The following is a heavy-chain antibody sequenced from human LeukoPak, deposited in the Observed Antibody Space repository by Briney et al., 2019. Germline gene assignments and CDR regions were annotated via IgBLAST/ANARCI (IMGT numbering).Heavy chain of an antibody. CDR2: IIPILGIA. V-gene: IGHV1-69*04. J-gene: IGHJ4*02. CDR3: ARVRYYDSSGYSYYFDY. D-gene: IGHD3-22*01. Sequence: SVKVSCKASGGTFSSYAISWVRQAPGQGLERMGRIIPILGIANYAQKFQGRVTITADKSTSTAYMELSSLRSEDTAVYYCARVRYYDSSGYSYYFDYWGQGTLVTVSS. CDR1: GGTFSSYA.